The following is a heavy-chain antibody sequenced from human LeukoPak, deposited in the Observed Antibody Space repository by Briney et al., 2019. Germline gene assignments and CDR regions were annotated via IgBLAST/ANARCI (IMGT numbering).Heavy chain of an antibody. CDR3: ARDDLGSSGFGAFDI. Sequence: GGSLRLSCAASGFTFSSYGMHWVRQAPGKGLEWVAFIRYDGSDKYYADSVKGRFTISRDNSKNTLYLQMNSLRAEDTAVYYCARDDLGSSGFGAFDIWGQGTMVTVSS. V-gene: IGHV3-30*02. CDR1: GFTFSSYG. D-gene: IGHD6-19*01. CDR2: IRYDGSDK. J-gene: IGHJ3*02.